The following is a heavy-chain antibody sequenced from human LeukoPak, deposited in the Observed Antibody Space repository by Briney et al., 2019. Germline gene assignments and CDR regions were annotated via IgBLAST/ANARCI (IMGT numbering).Heavy chain of an antibody. CDR3: ARGVAAGTSD. Sequence: GGSLRLSCAASGFTFSSYSMNWVRQAPGKGLEWVSSISSSSSYIYYADSVKGRFTISRDNAKNSLYLQMSSLRAEDTAVYYCARGVAAGTSDWGQGTLVTVSS. CDR1: GFTFSSYS. CDR2: ISSSSSYI. J-gene: IGHJ4*02. V-gene: IGHV3-21*01. D-gene: IGHD6-13*01.